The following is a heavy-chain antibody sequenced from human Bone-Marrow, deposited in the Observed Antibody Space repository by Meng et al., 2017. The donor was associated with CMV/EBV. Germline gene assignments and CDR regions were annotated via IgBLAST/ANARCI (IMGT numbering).Heavy chain of an antibody. CDR3: ARIKYSSSLSVYYYYGMDV. J-gene: IGHJ6*02. V-gene: IGHV4-59*01. CDR2: IYYSGST. Sequence: GSLRLSCTVPGGSISSYYWSWIRQPPGKGLEWIGYIYYSGSTNYNPSLKSRVTISVDTSKNQFPLKLSSVTAADTAVYYCARIKYSSSLSVYYYYGMDVWGQGTTVTVSS. CDR1: GGSISSYY. D-gene: IGHD6-6*01.